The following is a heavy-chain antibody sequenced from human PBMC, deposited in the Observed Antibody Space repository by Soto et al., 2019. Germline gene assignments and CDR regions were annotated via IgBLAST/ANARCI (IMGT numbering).Heavy chain of an antibody. V-gene: IGHV1-69*04. D-gene: IGHD3-16*01. J-gene: IGHJ4*01. Sequence: SVKVSCKASGGTFSSYTISWVRQAPGQGLEWMGRIIPILGIANYAQKFQGRVTITADKSTSTAYMELSSLRSEDTAVYYCAIEARLSSSPYSFDYWGQEPWSPSPQ. CDR2: IIPILGIA. CDR3: AIEARLSSSPYSFDY. CDR1: GGTFSSYT.